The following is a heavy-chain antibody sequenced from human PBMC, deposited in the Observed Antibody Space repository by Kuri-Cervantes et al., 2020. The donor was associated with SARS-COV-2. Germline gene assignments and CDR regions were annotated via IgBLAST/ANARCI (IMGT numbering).Heavy chain of an antibody. Sequence: ASVKVSCKASGYRFTGFFINWVRQAPGQGLQWMGWINPLSGDTIYAQKFQGRITMTRDTAITTAYLELSSLRSDDTAVYYCARDRLPITIFGVVINFQHWGQGTLVTVSS. V-gene: IGHV1-2*02. D-gene: IGHD3-3*01. CDR3: ARDRLPITIFGVVINFQH. J-gene: IGHJ1*01. CDR1: GYRFTGFF. CDR2: INPLSGDT.